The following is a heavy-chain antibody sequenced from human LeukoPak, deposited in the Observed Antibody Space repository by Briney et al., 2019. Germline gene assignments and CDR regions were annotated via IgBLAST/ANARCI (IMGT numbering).Heavy chain of an antibody. CDR1: GFTFSSYS. CDR2: IISSSSYI. CDR3: ATSTYYFDY. V-gene: IGHV3-21*04. Sequence: GGALRLSCAASGFTFSSYSMNWVRQAPGKGLEWVSSIISSSSYIYYADSVKGRVTISRDNAKNSLYLQMNSLRAEDTAVYFCATSTYYFDYWGQGTLVTVS. J-gene: IGHJ4*02.